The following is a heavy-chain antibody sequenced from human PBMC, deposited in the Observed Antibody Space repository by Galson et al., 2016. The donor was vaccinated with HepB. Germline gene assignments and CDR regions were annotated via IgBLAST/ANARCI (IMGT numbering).Heavy chain of an antibody. CDR1: GGSFTGYF. D-gene: IGHD3-22*01. V-gene: IGHV4-34*01. CDR2: INHLGTT. Sequence: SETLSLTCNVSGGSFTGYFWSWLRQSPAKGLEWIGEINHLGTTNYNPSLKSRVTISVDPSTRQISLNMTSVTAADTSVYYCARPRRNYNDRRGYYSFWGQGTLVTVSS. J-gene: IGHJ4*02. CDR3: ARPRRNYNDRRGYYSF.